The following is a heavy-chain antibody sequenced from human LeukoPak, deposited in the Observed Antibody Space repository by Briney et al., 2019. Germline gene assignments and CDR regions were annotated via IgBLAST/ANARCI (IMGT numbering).Heavy chain of an antibody. CDR1: GGSISNYY. D-gene: IGHD3-10*01. CDR2: IYYSGST. V-gene: IGHV4-59*08. CDR3: ARHGVRGAPYNWFDP. Sequence: PSETLSLTCTVSGGSISNYYWNWIRQPPGKGLEWIGNIYYSGSTNYNPSLKSRVTISVDTSKNQFSLKLTSVTAADTAVYYCARHGVRGAPYNWFDPRGQGTLVTVSS. J-gene: IGHJ5*02.